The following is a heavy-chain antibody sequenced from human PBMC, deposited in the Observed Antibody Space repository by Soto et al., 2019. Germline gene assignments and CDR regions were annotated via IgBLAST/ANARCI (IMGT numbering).Heavy chain of an antibody. Sequence: LRLSCTASGFTFGDYAMSGVRQAPGKGLEWVGFIRSKAYGGTTEYAASVKGRFTISRDDSKSIAYLQMSTLKTEDTAVYYCTSCITTVRGVPYFDYWGQGTLVTVSS. D-gene: IGHD3-10*01. CDR1: GFTFGDYA. CDR3: TSCITTVRGVPYFDY. CDR2: IRSKAYGGTT. V-gene: IGHV3-49*04. J-gene: IGHJ4*02.